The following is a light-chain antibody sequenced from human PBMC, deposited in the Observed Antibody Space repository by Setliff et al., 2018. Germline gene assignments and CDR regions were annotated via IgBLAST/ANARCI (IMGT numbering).Light chain of an antibody. CDR1: SSDVGRYNF. CDR3: CSYADTYISV. J-gene: IGLJ1*01. CDR2: DVT. Sequence: QSALTQPRSVSGSPGQSVTISCTGTSSDVGRYNFVSWYQQHPGKAPKLIIYDVTKRPSGVPDRFSGSKSGNTASLTLSGLQAEDEADYSCCSYADTYISVFGTGTKSPS. V-gene: IGLV2-11*01.